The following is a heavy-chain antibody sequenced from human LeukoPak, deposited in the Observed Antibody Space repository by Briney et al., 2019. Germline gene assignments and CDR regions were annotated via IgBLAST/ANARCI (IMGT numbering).Heavy chain of an antibody. CDR1: GFTFSNYA. CDR3: ARDLSRDHMLYDF. V-gene: IGHV3-64*01. D-gene: IGHD2-8*01. CDR2: IAGDGGGI. J-gene: IGHJ4*02. Sequence: GGSLRLSCAASGFTFSNYAMHWVRQAPGKGLEYVASIAGDGGGIFYGNSVKGRFTISRDNSKNTLYLQMGGLRAEDMAVYFCARDLSRDHMLYDFWGQGTLVTVSS.